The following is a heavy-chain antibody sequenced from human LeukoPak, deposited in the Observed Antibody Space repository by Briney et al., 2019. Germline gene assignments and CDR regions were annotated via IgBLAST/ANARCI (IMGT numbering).Heavy chain of an antibody. V-gene: IGHV3-30*04. CDR2: ISYDESDK. J-gene: IGHJ4*02. CDR1: GFTFSSYA. D-gene: IGHD4-11*01. CDR3: ARSVPDYTRFDY. Sequence: GGSLRLSCAASGFTFSSYAMHWVRQAPGKGLEWVAVISYDESDKYYADSVKGRFTISRDNSKNTLYLQMNSLRAEDTALYYCARSVPDYTRFDYWGQGALVTVSP.